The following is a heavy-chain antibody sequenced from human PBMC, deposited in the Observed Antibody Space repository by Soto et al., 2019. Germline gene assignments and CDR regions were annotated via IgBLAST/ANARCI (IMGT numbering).Heavy chain of an antibody. CDR1: GYTFASYD. V-gene: IGHV1-8*01. J-gene: IGHJ5*01. CDR3: ARSDGYHFNWLDS. Sequence: QVQLVQSGAEVKTPGASVKVSCKASGYTFASYDINWVRQAPGQGLEWMGWMNPNSNNTGYAQKLQGRLTMTRDIALSIAHMELGSLRNEDTAVYYCARSDGYHFNWLDSWGQGTLVTVSA. D-gene: IGHD2-21*01. CDR2: MNPNSNNT.